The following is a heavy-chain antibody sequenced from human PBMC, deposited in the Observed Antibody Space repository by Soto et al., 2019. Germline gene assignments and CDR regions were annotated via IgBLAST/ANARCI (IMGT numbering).Heavy chain of an antibody. CDR2: IYYSGST. CDR1: GGSISSGGYY. J-gene: IGHJ5*02. D-gene: IGHD3-10*01. Sequence: SETLSLTCTVSGGSISSGGYYWSWIRQHPGKGLEWIGYIYYSGSTYYNPSLKSRVTISVDTSKNQFSLKLSSVTAADTAVYYCARGRFGRVRYNWFVPWGQGTLVTVSS. CDR3: ARGRFGRVRYNWFVP. V-gene: IGHV4-31*03.